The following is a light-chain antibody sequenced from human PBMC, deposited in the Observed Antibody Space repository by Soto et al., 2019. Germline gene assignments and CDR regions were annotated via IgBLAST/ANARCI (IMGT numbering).Light chain of an antibody. V-gene: IGLV2-14*01. CDR1: SSDVGIYNY. J-gene: IGLJ1*01. CDR3: SSYTTSSTRV. Sequence: QSVLTHPASVSGSPGQWIAISGTGSSSDVGIYNYVSWYQQHPGKVAKLIIYEVSNRPSGVSNRFSGSKAGNTASPTISGLQAEDEADYYCSSYTTSSTRVFGTGTKVAVL. CDR2: EVS.